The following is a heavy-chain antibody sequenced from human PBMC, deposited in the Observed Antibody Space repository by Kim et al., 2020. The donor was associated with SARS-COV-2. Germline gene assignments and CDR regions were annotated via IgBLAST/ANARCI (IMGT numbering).Heavy chain of an antibody. Sequence: GGSLRLSCAASGFTFSSYGMHWVRQAPGKGLEWVAVIWYDGSNKYYADSVKGRFTISRDNSKNTLYLQMNSLRAEDTAVYYCARDRWSSGWYGAFDYWGQGTLVTVSS. D-gene: IGHD6-19*01. CDR3: ARDRWSSGWYGAFDY. CDR1: GFTFSSYG. J-gene: IGHJ4*02. CDR2: IWYDGSNK. V-gene: IGHV3-33*01.